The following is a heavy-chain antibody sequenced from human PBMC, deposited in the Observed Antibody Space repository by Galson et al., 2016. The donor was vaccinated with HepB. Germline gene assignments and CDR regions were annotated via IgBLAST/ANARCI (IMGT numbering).Heavy chain of an antibody. Sequence: SLRLSCAVSGFTFDDHAMHWVRQAPGKGLEWVSGISWNSANIGYADSVEGRFTISRDNAKNSLHLQMNSLRAEDTALYYCAKDTNLYYGSGSYPLFQNWGQGTLVTVSS. V-gene: IGHV3-9*01. D-gene: IGHD3-10*01. CDR1: GFTFDDHA. J-gene: IGHJ4*02. CDR2: ISWNSANI. CDR3: AKDTNLYYGSGSYPLFQN.